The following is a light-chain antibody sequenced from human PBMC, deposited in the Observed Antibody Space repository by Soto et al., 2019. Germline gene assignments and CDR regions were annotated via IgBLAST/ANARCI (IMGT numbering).Light chain of an antibody. CDR1: QSVSIL. V-gene: IGKV3-15*01. Sequence: IRVTQSRSTLSVSPAESATLSCRASQSVSILLAWYQQKPGQAPRLLIHGASTKATDMPGRFSGRGSGTEFTLTICRLEPEDFAVYYCQPYCSSPRFAQGTKVDIK. J-gene: IGKJ1*01. CDR2: GAS. CDR3: QPYCSSPR.